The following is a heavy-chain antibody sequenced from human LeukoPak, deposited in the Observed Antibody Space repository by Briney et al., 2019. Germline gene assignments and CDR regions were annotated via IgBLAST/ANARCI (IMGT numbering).Heavy chain of an antibody. Sequence: GGSLRLSCATSGFTFSSYSMNWVRQAPGKGLEWVSYISSSSSTIYYADSVKGRFTIPRDNAMNSVYLQMNSLRAEDTAVYYCARSKRNGFDIWGQGTMVTVSS. CDR3: ARSKRNGFDI. CDR1: GFTFSSYS. V-gene: IGHV3-48*01. J-gene: IGHJ3*02. CDR2: ISSSSSTI.